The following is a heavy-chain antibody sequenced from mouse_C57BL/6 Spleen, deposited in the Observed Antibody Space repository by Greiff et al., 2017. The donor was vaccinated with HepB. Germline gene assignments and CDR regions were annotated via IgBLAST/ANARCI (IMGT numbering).Heavy chain of an antibody. CDR2: IYPGDGDT. V-gene: IGHV1-82*01. CDR3: AADSHDY. CDR1: GYAFSSSW. J-gene: IGHJ2*01. Sequence: QVQLKESGPELVKPGASVKISCKASGYAFSSSWMNWVKQRPGKGLEWIGRIYPGDGDTNYNGKFKGKATLTADKSSSTAYMQLSSLTSEDSAVYFCAADSHDYWGQGTTLTVSS. D-gene: IGHD3-3*01.